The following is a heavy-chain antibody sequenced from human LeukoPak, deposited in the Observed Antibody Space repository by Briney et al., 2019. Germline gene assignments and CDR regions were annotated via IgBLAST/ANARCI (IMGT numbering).Heavy chain of an antibody. J-gene: IGHJ3*02. D-gene: IGHD3-22*01. V-gene: IGHV1-2*02. CDR3: ARDSALAMIVVVITVGAFDI. Sequence: ASVTVSCMASVYTFTGYYMHWVRQPPGRGREWMGWINPNSGGTNSTQTLQGRATMTRDTSISTGYMELSRLRSDDTAVYDCARDSALAMIVVVITVGAFDIGGQGTMVTVSS. CDR1: VYTFTGYY. CDR2: INPNSGGT.